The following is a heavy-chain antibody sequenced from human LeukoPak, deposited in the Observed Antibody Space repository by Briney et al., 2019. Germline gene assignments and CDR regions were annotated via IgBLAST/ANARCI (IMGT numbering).Heavy chain of an antibody. CDR1: GGSGSSDS. Sequence: SETLSLTCTVSGGSGSSDSWSWIRQPPGQGLEWIGYISYSGSTSYNPSLKSRVTISVDPSKSQLSLKLRSVTAADTAVYYCAXXXRXXXYTYGDAXYYYYMDVWGKGTTVIVS. J-gene: IGHJ6*03. CDR2: ISYSGST. CDR3: AXXXRXXXYTYGDAXYYYYMDV. V-gene: IGHV4-59*02. D-gene: IGHD5-18*01.